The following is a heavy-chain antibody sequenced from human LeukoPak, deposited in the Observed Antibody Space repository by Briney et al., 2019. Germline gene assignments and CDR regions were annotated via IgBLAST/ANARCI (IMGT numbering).Heavy chain of an antibody. Sequence: SVKVSCKASGGTFSSYAISWVRQAPGQGLEWMGRIIPIFGTANYAQKFQGRVTITADKSTSTAYMELSSLRSDDTAVYYCARGARRVDSSTWYGVWGQGTLVTVSS. CDR2: IIPIFGTA. CDR1: GGTFSSYA. V-gene: IGHV1-69*06. CDR3: ARGARRVDSSTWYGV. J-gene: IGHJ4*02. D-gene: IGHD6-13*01.